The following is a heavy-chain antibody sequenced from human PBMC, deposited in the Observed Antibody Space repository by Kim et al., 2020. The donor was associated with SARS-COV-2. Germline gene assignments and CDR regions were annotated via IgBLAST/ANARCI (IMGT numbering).Heavy chain of an antibody. CDR1: GYNFIGYY. V-gene: IGHV1-2*02. D-gene: IGHD1-26*01. CDR2: INPNSGAT. CDR3: AREPQSGLGAHGD. Sequence: ASVKVSCKASGYNFIGYYIHWVRQAPGQGLEWMGWINPNSGATNYAQRFQGRVTMTRDTSISTAYLNLNRLRSDDTAVYYCAREPQSGLGAHGDWGQGTLVTVSS. J-gene: IGHJ4*02.